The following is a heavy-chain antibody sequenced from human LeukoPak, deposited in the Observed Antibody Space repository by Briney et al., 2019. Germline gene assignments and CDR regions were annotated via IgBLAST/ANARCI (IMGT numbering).Heavy chain of an antibody. J-gene: IGHJ4*02. D-gene: IGHD1-26*01. CDR3: SRESGAFCPFGY. CDR1: GFTFSSYAM. V-gene: IGHV4-4*02. Sequence: GSLRLSCAASGFTFSSYAMSFLRRAPGKGLEWIGEVSLAGQTNYNPSLNGRVTMSLDESSNQLSLKLTSVTAADTAIYYCSRESGAFCPFGYWGQGALVIVPS. CDR2: VSLAGQT.